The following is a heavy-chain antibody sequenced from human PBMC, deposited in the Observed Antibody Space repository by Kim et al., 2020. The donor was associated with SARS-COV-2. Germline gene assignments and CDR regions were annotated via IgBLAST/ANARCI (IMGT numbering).Heavy chain of an antibody. D-gene: IGHD3-22*01. CDR3: ARATYYYDSSGGLYFDY. J-gene: IGHJ4*02. CDR2: IIPIFGTA. V-gene: IGHV1-69*13. CDR1: GGTFSSYA. Sequence: SVKVSCKASGGTFSSYAISWVRQAPGQGLEWMGGIIPIFGTANYAQKFQGRVTITADESTSTAYMELSSLRSEDTAVYYCARATYYYDSSGGLYFDYWGQGTLVTVSS.